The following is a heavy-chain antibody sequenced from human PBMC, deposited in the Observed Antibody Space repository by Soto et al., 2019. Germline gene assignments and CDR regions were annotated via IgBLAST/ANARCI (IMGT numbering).Heavy chain of an antibody. Sequence: QVQLVQSGAEVKKPGASVKVSCKASGYTFTSYGISWVRQAPGQGLEWMGWISAYNSNTNYAQKLQGRVTMTTDTATRAAYMELRSLRSDDTAVYYCARQSEDIVVVVAAGDGYFDLWGRGTLVTVSS. J-gene: IGHJ2*01. CDR1: GYTFTSYG. CDR3: ARQSEDIVVVVAAGDGYFDL. V-gene: IGHV1-18*01. D-gene: IGHD2-15*01. CDR2: ISAYNSNT.